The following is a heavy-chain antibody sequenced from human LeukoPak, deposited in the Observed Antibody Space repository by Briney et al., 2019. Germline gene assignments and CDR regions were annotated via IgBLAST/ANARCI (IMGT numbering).Heavy chain of an antibody. CDR2: IYYSGTT. J-gene: IGHJ4*02. CDR3: ARVESMGDYFDS. D-gene: IGHD3-16*01. V-gene: IGHV4-30-4*01. CDR1: GGSISSDDYY. Sequence: SQTLSLTCTVSGGSISSDDYYWSWIRQPPGKGLEWIGYIYYSGTTYNNPSLKSRVTISVDTSKNQFSLKLSPVTAADTAVYYCARVESMGDYFDSWGQGTLVTVSS.